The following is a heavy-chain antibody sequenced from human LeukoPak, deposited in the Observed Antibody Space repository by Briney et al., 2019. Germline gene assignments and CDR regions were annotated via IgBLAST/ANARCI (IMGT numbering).Heavy chain of an antibody. V-gene: IGHV2-5*02. CDR3: ARSNYYSSGTYYNDY. Sequence: SGPTLVKPTQTLTLTCTFSGFSLSTSGVGVGWIRQPPGKALEWLALIYWDDDKRYSPSLKSRLTITKDTSKNHVVLTMTNMDPVDTATYYCARSNYYSSGTYYNDYWGQGTLVTVSS. CDR2: IYWDDDK. D-gene: IGHD3-10*01. J-gene: IGHJ4*02. CDR1: GFSLSTSGVG.